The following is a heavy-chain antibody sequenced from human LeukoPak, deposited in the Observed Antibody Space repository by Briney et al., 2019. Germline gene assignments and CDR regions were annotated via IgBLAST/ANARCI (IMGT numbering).Heavy chain of an antibody. D-gene: IGHD1-1*01. CDR3: ARGDRGTGQHFDY. CDR1: GFAVSNNY. V-gene: IGHV3-53*01. CDR2: IFAGVGT. J-gene: IGHJ4*02. Sequence: PGGSLRPSCAASGFAVSNNYMTWVRQAPGKGLEWVSIIFAGVGTYYADSVRGRFTISRDNSQNTLYLQMNSLEAEDAAVYYCARGDRGTGQHFDYWGQGILVIVS.